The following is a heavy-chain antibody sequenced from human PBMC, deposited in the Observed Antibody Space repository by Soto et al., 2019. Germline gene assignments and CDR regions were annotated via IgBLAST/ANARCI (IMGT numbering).Heavy chain of an antibody. CDR3: AQDYGPCCDV. J-gene: IGHJ4*02. CDR2: IYYTGST. CDR1: GGSISSYY. D-gene: IGHD4-17*01. V-gene: IGHV4-59*01. Sequence: TSETLSLTCTVSGGSISSYYWSWIRQPPGKGLEWIGYIYYTGSTNYNPSLKSRVTISVDTSKNQFSLNLSSVTAADTAVYYCAQDYGPCCDVWGQGNLVTVS.